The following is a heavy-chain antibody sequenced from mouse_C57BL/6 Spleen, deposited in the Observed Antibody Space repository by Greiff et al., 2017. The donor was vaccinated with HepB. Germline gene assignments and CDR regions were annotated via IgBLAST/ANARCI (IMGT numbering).Heavy chain of an antibody. J-gene: IGHJ3*01. D-gene: IGHD2-5*01. Sequence: QVQLQQPGAELVKPGASVKLSCKASGYTFTSYWIHWVKQRPGQGLEWIGMIHPNSGSTNYNEKFKSKATLTVDKSSSTAYMQLSSLTSEDSAVYYCAAYYSNYAWFAYWGQGTLVTVSA. CDR2: IHPNSGST. V-gene: IGHV1-64*01. CDR3: AAYYSNYAWFAY. CDR1: GYTFTSYW.